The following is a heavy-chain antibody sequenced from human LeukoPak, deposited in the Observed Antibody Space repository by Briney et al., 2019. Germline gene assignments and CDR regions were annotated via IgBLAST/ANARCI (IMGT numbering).Heavy chain of an antibody. J-gene: IGHJ5*02. CDR1: GYTFTNYG. D-gene: IGHD3-22*01. CDR2: MNPNSGSS. Sequence: ASVKVSCKASGYTFTNYGINWVRQATGQGLEWMGWMNPNSGSSGYAQKFQGRVTMTRDTSINTAYMELNSLTSEDTAIYYCARMYYYDSSINPNWFDPWGQGTLVTVSS. CDR3: ARMYYYDSSINPNWFDP. V-gene: IGHV1-8*01.